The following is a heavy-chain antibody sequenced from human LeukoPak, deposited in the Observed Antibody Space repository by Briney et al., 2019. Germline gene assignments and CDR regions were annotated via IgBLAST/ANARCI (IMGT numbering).Heavy chain of an antibody. V-gene: IGHV4-34*01. J-gene: IGHJ5*02. CDR2: INHSGST. CDR3: ARGVWFGEFGWFDP. CDR1: GGSFSGYY. Sequence: SETLSLTCAVYGGSFSGYYWSWIRQPPEKGLEWIGEINHSGSTNYNPSLKSRVTISVDTSKNQFSLKLSSVTAADTAVYYCARGVWFGEFGWFDPWGQGTLVTVSS. D-gene: IGHD3-10*01.